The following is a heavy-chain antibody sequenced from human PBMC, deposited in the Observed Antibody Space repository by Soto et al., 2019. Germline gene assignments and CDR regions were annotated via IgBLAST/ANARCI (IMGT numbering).Heavy chain of an antibody. J-gene: IGHJ6*02. Sequence: GGSLRLSCAASGFTFSSYAMHWVRQAPGKGLEWVAVISYDGSNKYYADSVKGRFTISRDNSKNTLYLQMNSLRAEDTAVYYCERDLWNPRRDYGMDVWGQGTTVTVSS. CDR1: GFTFSSYA. V-gene: IGHV3-30-3*01. CDR3: ERDLWNPRRDYGMDV. CDR2: ISYDGSNK. D-gene: IGHD1-1*01.